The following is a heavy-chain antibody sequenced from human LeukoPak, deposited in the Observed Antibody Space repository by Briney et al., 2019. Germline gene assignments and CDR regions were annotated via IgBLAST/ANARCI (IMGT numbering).Heavy chain of an antibody. Sequence: PGGSLRLSCAASGFTFSYYAMTWVRQAPGKGLEWISGISSGGSSTFYADSVKGRFTVSRDNSRNTLFLQMNSLRGEDTAVYYCAKSVAAKGDLLGAEPDYWGQGVLVSVSS. CDR3: AKSVAAKGDLLGAEPDY. V-gene: IGHV3-23*01. CDR1: GFTFSYYA. CDR2: ISSGGSST. D-gene: IGHD1-26*01. J-gene: IGHJ4*02.